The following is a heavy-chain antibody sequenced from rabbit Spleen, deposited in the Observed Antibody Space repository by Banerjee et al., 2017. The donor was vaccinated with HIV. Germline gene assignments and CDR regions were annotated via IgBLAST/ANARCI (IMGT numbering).Heavy chain of an antibody. CDR3: ARGLFGDTYGGGGYAATYDL. CDR1: GFTISSSYD. J-gene: IGHJ3*01. D-gene: IGHD3-3*01. V-gene: IGHV1S45*01. CDR2: VDAGSSGFT. Sequence: QEQLVESGGGLVQPEGSLTLTCTGSGFTISSSYDMCWVRQAPGKGLEWIGCVDAGSSGFTYFATWAKGRFSCSKTSSTTVTLQMTRLTAADTATYFCARGLFGDTYGGGGYAATYDLWGQGTLVTVS.